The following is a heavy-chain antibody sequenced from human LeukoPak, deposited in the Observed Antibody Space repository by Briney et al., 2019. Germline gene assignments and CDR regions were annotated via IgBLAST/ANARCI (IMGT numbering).Heavy chain of an antibody. V-gene: IGHV3-74*01. CDR2: INSDGSST. CDR1: GFTFSSYW. Sequence: GGSLRLSCAASGFTFSSYWMHWVRQAPGKGLVWVSRINSDGSSTSYADSVKGRFTISRDNAKNTLYLQMNSLRAEDTAVYYCARDQNDFWSGYSFDYWGQGTLVTVSS. D-gene: IGHD3-3*01. J-gene: IGHJ4*02. CDR3: ARDQNDFWSGYSFDY.